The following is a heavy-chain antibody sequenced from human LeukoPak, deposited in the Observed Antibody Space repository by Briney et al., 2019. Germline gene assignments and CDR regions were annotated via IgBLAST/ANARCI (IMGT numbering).Heavy chain of an antibody. J-gene: IGHJ6*03. V-gene: IGHV5-51*01. CDR2: IYPGDSDT. D-gene: IGHD3-10*01. CDR1: WYSFTSYW. CDR3: ARHQSPDGSGSYYNVDYYYMDV. Sequence: GEAPKISCKGSWYSFTSYWIGWVRQVPGKGLEWMGIIYPGDSDTRYSPSFQGQVTISADKSISTAYLQWSSLKDSDTAMYYCARHQSPDGSGSYYNVDYYYMDVWGKGTTVTVSS.